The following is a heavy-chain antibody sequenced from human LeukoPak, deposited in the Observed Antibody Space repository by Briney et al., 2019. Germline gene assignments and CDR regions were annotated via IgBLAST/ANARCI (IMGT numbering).Heavy chain of an antibody. J-gene: IGHJ3*02. CDR2: INPRGGSA. D-gene: IGHD1-26*01. V-gene: IGHV1-46*01. CDR1: GYTFTSFY. CDR3: ARDISGSYPNSDAFDI. Sequence: ASVKVSCKASGYTFTSFYMHWVRQAPGQGLEWMGIINPRGGSATSAQKFQGRVTLTRDTSTSTVYMELSSLRSEDTAVYYCARDISGSYPNSDAFDIWGQGTMVTVSS.